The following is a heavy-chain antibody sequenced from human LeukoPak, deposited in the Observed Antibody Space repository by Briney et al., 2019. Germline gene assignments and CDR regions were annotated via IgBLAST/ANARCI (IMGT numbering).Heavy chain of an antibody. CDR2: INHSGST. J-gene: IGHJ5*02. V-gene: IGHV4-34*01. Sequence: SETLSLTCAVYGGSFSGYYWSWIRQPPGKGLEWIGEINHSGSTNYNPSLKSRATISVDTSKNQFSLKLSSVTAADTAVYYCARGLIYDFWSGYSEGSNWFDPWGQGTLVTVSS. CDR3: ARGLIYDFWSGYSEGSNWFDP. CDR1: GGSFSGYY. D-gene: IGHD3-3*01.